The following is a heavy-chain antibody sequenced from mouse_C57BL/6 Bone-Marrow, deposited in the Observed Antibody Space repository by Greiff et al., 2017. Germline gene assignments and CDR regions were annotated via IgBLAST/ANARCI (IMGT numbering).Heavy chain of an antibody. Sequence: VQLQQPGAELVKPGASVTMSCKASGYTFTSYWITWVKQRPGQGLEWIGDIYPGSGSTNYNEKFKRKATLTVDTSSSTAYMQLRSQTSEDSAFYYCARFGYDRYYAIDYWGQGASVTVSS. D-gene: IGHD2-2*01. CDR3: ARFGYDRYYAIDY. CDR2: IYPGSGST. V-gene: IGHV1-55*01. J-gene: IGHJ4*01. CDR1: GYTFTSYW.